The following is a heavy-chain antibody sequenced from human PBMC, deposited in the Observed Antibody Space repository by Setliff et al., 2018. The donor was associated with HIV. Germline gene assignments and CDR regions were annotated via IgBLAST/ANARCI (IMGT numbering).Heavy chain of an antibody. D-gene: IGHD4-17*01. CDR1: GGTFSSYA. CDR2: IIPIFGTA. J-gene: IGHJ3*02. V-gene: IGHV1-69*13. Sequence: GASVKVSCKASGGTFSSYAISWVRQAPGQGLEWMGGIIPIFGTANYAQKFQGRVTITADESTSTAYMERSSLRSEDTAVYYCASPTTVTGDTFDIWGQGTMVTVSS. CDR3: ASPTTVTGDTFDI.